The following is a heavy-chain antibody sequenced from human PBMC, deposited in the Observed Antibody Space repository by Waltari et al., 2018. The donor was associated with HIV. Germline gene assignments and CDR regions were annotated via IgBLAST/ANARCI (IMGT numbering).Heavy chain of an antibody. J-gene: IGHJ4*02. CDR1: GFSLSNARMG. V-gene: IGHV2-26*01. Sequence: QVTLKESGPVLVILTDTLTLTCTASGFSLSNARMGVSWIRQPPGKALAWLAHIFSNDEKSYITSLRRSLTISKDTSKSQVVLTMTNMDPVDTSTYYCARIRDGIRVYGSGYYFDYWGQGTLVTVSS. CDR2: IFSNDEK. D-gene: IGHD3-10*01. CDR3: ARIRDGIRVYGSGYYFDY.